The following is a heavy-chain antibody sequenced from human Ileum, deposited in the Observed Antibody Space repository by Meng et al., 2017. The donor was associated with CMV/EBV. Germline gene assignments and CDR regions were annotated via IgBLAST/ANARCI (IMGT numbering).Heavy chain of an antibody. D-gene: IGHD3-10*01. J-gene: IGHJ4*02. V-gene: IGHV4-4*07. CDR2: LRTSGTN. CDR1: CCCSSGYH. Sequence: QGAGHGRGRASEPVSLTCSVSCCCSSGYHRTWIRQPAGKGLEWIGRLRTSGTNGHNPSLERRVPLSIYTSKNQFSLKLSSVTAADTAVYYCGRAGARGVPVDIWGQGTLVTVSS. CDR3: GRAGARGVPVDI.